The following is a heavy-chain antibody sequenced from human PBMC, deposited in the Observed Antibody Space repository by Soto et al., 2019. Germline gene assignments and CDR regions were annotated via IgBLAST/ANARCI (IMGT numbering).Heavy chain of an antibody. CDR1: GFTLSNSV. Sequence: EVHLLQSGGGLVQPGGSLRLSCATSGFTLSNSVMSWVRQAPGKGLEWVSTIAGKTYYSDSVKGRFTISRDNSQSTLYLQRNSLRAEATSVYYGARKIDVPTGMLDHWGQGTLVTVSS. V-gene: IGHV3-23*01. CDR3: ARKIDVPTGMLDH. J-gene: IGHJ4*02. D-gene: IGHD1-1*01. CDR2: IAGKT.